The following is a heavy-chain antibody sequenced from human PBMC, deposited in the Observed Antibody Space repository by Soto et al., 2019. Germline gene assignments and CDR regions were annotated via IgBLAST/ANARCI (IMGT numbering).Heavy chain of an antibody. V-gene: IGHV4-59*01. Sequence: QVQLLESGPGLVKPSETLSLTCTVSGGSLNSYYWTWIRQSPGKGLEWIGYVSSTGSTNYNPSLKSRLALSLDTTPNEGSLSLTSLSAADSAVYLCARFSPRRKSYDCNPGWFDPWGQGIMVAVSS. D-gene: IGHD2-21*02. CDR3: ARFSPRRKSYDCNPGWFDP. CDR1: GGSLNSYY. CDR2: VSSTGST. J-gene: IGHJ5*02.